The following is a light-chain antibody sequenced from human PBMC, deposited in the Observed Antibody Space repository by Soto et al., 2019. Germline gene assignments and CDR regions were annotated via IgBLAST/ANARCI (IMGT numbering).Light chain of an antibody. CDR1: QSVLYSSNNTNY. J-gene: IGKJ1*01. CDR2: WAS. CDR3: QQHYSNPSRT. Sequence: DIVMTTSPAALAVSLGERATINCKSSQSVLYSSNNTNYLDRYQQKPGQPPKLLFYWASTRESGVTDRVSGSGSGTEYTHTISSLQDEDVSVYYCQQHYSNPSRTFGQGTKVEIK. V-gene: IGKV4-1*01.